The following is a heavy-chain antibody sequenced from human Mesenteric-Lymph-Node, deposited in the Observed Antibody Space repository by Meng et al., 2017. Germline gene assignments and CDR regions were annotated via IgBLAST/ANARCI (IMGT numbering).Heavy chain of an antibody. J-gene: IGHJ2*01. Sequence: GQRRGLGQGLGKPSQTLSLPCTGSGGSISSGGYYWSWIRQHPGKGLEWIGYIYYSGSTYYNPSLKSRVTISVDTSKNQFSLKLSSVTAADTAVYYCARVYYYGSGDWYFDLWGRGTLVTVSS. CDR2: IYYSGST. CDR1: GGSISSGGYY. V-gene: IGHV4-31*03. CDR3: ARVYYYGSGDWYFDL. D-gene: IGHD3-10*01.